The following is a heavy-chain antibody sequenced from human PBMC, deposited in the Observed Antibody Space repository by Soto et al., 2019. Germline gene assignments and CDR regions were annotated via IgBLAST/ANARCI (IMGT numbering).Heavy chain of an antibody. V-gene: IGHV3-74*01. D-gene: IGHD1-1*01. J-gene: IGHJ4*02. CDR1: GFSFRNYW. CDR2: ISDYGRV. CDR3: ERGGLDHFDY. Sequence: EVQLVESGGGLVQSGGSLRLTCAASGFSFRNYWMHWVRQAPGKGMVWVSRISDYGRVNYAGSVEGRFTTSRDDAKSELDLQMSSLRLGDTAVYYCERGGLDHFDYLGQGAVVTVSS.